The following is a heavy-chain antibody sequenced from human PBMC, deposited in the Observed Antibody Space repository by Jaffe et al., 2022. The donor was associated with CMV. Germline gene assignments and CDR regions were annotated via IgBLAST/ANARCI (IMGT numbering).Heavy chain of an antibody. Sequence: QVRLQESGPGLVKPSETLSLTCAVSGVSIRSNVWWIWVRQSPGKGLEWVGQIYPTGTTSYNPSLESRVTISMDKSKNHFSLSLTSVTAADTAMYYCARIDDCGGDCYFVDYWGRGTLVTVSS. J-gene: IGHJ4*02. CDR3: ARIDDCGGDCYFVDY. CDR2: IYPTGTT. D-gene: IGHD2-21*02. V-gene: IGHV4-4*02. CDR1: GVSIRSNVW.